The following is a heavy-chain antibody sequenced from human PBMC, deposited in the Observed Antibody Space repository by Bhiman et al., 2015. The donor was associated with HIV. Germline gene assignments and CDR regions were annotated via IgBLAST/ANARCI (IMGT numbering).Heavy chain of an antibody. D-gene: IGHD6-6*01. J-gene: IGHJ4*02. CDR2: ISSSSYYI. CDR3: ARGISYSTSVYFDY. CDR1: GFTFSSHS. V-gene: IGHV3-21*01. Sequence: EVQLVESGGGLVKPGGSLRLSCAASGFTFSSHSMNWVRQAPGKGLEWVSSISSSSYYIYYADSVKGRFTISRDNAKNSLYLQMNSLRAEDTAVYYCARGISYSTSVYFDYWGQGSLVTVSS.